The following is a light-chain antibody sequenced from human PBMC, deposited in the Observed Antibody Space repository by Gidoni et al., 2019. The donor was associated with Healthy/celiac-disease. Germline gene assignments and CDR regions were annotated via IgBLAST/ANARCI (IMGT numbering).Light chain of an antibody. CDR1: QSISSY. V-gene: IGKV1-39*01. Sequence: DIQMTQSPSSLSASVGDRVTITCRASQSISSYLNWYQQKPGKAPKLLIYAASSLQRGVPSRFSGSGSGTDFTLTICSLQPEDFATYYCQQSYSTPLTFGGGTKVEIK. CDR3: QQSYSTPLT. J-gene: IGKJ4*01. CDR2: AAS.